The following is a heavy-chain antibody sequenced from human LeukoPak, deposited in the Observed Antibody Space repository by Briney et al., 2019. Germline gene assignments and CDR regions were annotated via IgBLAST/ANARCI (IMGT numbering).Heavy chain of an antibody. CDR2: ISYDGSNK. D-gene: IGHD6-19*01. J-gene: IGHJ6*03. Sequence: GGSLRLSCAASGFAFNYYDMNWVRQAPGKGLEWVAVISYDGSNKYYADSVKGRFTISRDNSKNTLYLQMNSLRAEDTAVYYCARNRSGWQLTYYYYYYMDVWGKGTTVTVSS. V-gene: IGHV3-30*03. CDR1: GFAFNYYD. CDR3: ARNRSGWQLTYYYYYYMDV.